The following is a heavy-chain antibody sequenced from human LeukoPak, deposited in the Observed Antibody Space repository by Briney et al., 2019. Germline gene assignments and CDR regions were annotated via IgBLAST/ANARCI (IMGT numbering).Heavy chain of an antibody. CDR3: ARVVYVWGSHGMDV. CDR1: GGTLSSYA. CDR2: IIPILGIA. Sequence: SVKVSCQASGGTLSSYAISWVRQAPGQGLEWMGRIIPILGIANYAQKFQGRVTITADKSTSTAYMELSSLRSEDTAVYYCARVVYVWGSHGMDVWGQGTTVTVSS. D-gene: IGHD3-16*01. V-gene: IGHV1-69*04. J-gene: IGHJ6*02.